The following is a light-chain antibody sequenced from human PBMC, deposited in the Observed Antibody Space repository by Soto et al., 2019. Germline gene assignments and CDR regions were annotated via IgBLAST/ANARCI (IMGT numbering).Light chain of an antibody. CDR2: GAS. J-gene: IGKJ2*01. CDR3: QQYNDWPPMYT. Sequence: EIVMTQSPATLSMSPGERATLSCRATQNVNSNLAWYQHRPGQAPRLLIYGASIRPTGIPARFSGSGSGTEFTLTIDSLQSEDSAVYYCQQYNDWPPMYTFGQGTKLEIK. V-gene: IGKV3-15*01. CDR1: QNVNSN.